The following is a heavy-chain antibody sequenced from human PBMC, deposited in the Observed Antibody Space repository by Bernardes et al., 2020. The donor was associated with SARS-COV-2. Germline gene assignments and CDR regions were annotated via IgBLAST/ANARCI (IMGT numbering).Heavy chain of an antibody. CDR3: ARATYFYESSGYSQAFDI. V-gene: IGHV5-10-1*01. D-gene: IGHD3-22*01. CDR1: GYDFSSYW. J-gene: IGHJ3*02. CDR2: IDPSDSHT. Sequence: GESLKISCQGSGYDFSSYWITWVRQVPGKGLEWIGRIDPSDSHTNYSPSFQGHITMSADESINTAYLQWSSLKGSDTAIYYCARATYFYESSGYSQAFDIWGPGTLVTVSS.